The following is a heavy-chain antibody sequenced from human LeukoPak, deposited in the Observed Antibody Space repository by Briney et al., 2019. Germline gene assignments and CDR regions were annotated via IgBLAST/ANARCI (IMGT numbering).Heavy chain of an antibody. CDR3: ARDYGSGTYYSDY. D-gene: IGHD3-10*01. J-gene: IGHJ4*02. Sequence: GGSLRLSCAASGFIVGSSYMSRVRQAPGKGLEWVSVIYSAGNTYYADSVRGRFTISRDNSKNTLYLQMNSLRAEDTAVYYCARDYGSGTYYSDYWGQGTLVTVSS. V-gene: IGHV3-53*01. CDR1: GFIVGSSY. CDR2: IYSAGNT.